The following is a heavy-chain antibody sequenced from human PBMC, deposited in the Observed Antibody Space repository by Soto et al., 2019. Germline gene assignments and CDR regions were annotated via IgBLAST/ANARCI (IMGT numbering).Heavy chain of an antibody. D-gene: IGHD6-13*01. CDR2: IFHAGGT. V-gene: IGHV4-4*02. CDR1: GGSFSSGDW. CDR3: AGRTPIAPT. J-gene: IGHJ5*02. Sequence: QVQLQESGPGLVEPTGTLSLTCGVSGGSFSSGDWWTWVRQPPGKGLGWIGEIFHAGGTSYNSSLQSRVTISLDKTKNQLSLRLTSVTAADTAIYYCAGRTPIAPTWGRGTLVIVSS.